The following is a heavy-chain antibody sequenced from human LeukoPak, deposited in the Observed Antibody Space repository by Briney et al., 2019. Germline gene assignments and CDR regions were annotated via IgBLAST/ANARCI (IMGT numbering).Heavy chain of an antibody. CDR1: GYTFTSYY. D-gene: IGHD5-18*01. CDR3: ARTTEGGYSYGYFYYYYMDV. J-gene: IGHJ6*03. V-gene: IGHV1-46*01. Sequence: ASVKVSCKASGYTFTSYYMHWVRQAPGRGLEWMGIINPSGGSTSYAQKFQGRVTMTRDMSTGTVYMELSSLRSEDTAVYYCARTTEGGYSYGYFYYYYMDVWGKGTTVTISS. CDR2: INPSGGST.